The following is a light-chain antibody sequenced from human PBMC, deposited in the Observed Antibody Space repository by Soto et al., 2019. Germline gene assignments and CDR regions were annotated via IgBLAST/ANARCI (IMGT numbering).Light chain of an antibody. V-gene: IGKV3-20*01. Sequence: EIVLTQSPGTLSLSPGERATLSCRASQSVSSTYLAWYQKKPGQAPRLLIYGASSRATGIPDRFSGSGSGTDFILTISRLEPEDFAFYYCQQYGSSPRITFGGGTKVDIK. CDR1: QSVSSTY. CDR3: QQYGSSPRIT. CDR2: GAS. J-gene: IGKJ4*01.